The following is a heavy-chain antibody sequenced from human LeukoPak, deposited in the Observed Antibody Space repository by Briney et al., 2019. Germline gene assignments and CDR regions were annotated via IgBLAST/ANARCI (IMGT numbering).Heavy chain of an antibody. Sequence: GGSLRLSCAVSGFTFSTFWMSWVRQAPGKGLEWVANINQDGSEKYYVDSMKGRFTVSRDNAKNSLYLQMDSLRAEDTAVYYCARGGTFASDYWGQGTLVTVSS. V-gene: IGHV3-7*01. D-gene: IGHD1-1*01. J-gene: IGHJ4*02. CDR3: ARGGTFASDY. CDR1: GFTFSTFW. CDR2: INQDGSEK.